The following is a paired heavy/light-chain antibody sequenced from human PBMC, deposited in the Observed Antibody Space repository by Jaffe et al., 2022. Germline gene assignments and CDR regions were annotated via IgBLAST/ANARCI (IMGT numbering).Heavy chain of an antibody. V-gene: IGHV4-59*01. Sequence: QVQLQESGPGLVKPSETLSLTCTVSGGSISDYSWSWIRQPPGKGLEWIGYIYYSGSTNYNPSLKSRVTISVDTSKNQFSLKLNSVTPADTAVYYCARDLGYSSGWFDYWGQGTLVTVSS. CDR2: IYYSGST. D-gene: IGHD6-19*01. CDR1: GGSISDYS. CDR3: ARDLGYSSGWFDY. J-gene: IGHJ4*02.
Light chain of an antibody. CDR3: QQYYSIPYT. J-gene: IGKJ2*01. CDR2: WAS. Sequence: DIVMTQSPDSLAVSLGERATINCKSSQSVLYSSNNKNYLAWYQQKPGQPPRLLIYWASTRESGVPDRFSGSGSGTDFTLTISSLQAEDVAIYYCQQYYSIPYTFGQGTKLEIK. V-gene: IGKV4-1*01. CDR1: QSVLYSSNNKNY.